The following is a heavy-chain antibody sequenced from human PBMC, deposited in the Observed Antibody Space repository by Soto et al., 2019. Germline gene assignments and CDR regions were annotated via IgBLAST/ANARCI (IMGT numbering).Heavy chain of an antibody. CDR1: GGTVSNYA. D-gene: IGHD3-9*01. V-gene: IGHV1-69*06. J-gene: IGHJ5*02. CDR2: SLPIFGTA. Sequence: SSVKVSCKASGGTVSNYAVSWVRQAPGQGLEWLGGSLPIFGTANYAQKFQGRVTIIADKSTDTVYMELTNLRPDDTAVYYCARESNDISVGSATFLGPLAWFDPRGQGTTVTVSS. CDR3: ARESNDISVGSATFLGPLAWFDP.